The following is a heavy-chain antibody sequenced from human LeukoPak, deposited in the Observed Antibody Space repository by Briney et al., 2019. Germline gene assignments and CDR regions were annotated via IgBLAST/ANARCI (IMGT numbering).Heavy chain of an antibody. CDR2: INPNSGGT. Sequence: GASVKVSCKASGYTFTGYYMYWVRQAPGQGLEWMGRINPNSGGTNYAQKFQGRVTITRDTSISTAYMELSRLKSDDTAVYYCARSVERATEPGYWGQGTQVTVSS. V-gene: IGHV1-2*06. CDR1: GYTFTGYY. CDR3: ARSVERATEPGY. J-gene: IGHJ4*02. D-gene: IGHD5-24*01.